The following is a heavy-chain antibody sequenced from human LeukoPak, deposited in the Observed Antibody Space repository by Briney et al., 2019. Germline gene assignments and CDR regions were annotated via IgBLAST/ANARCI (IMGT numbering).Heavy chain of an antibody. D-gene: IGHD6-19*01. CDR3: AREKVADHPVDY. J-gene: IGHJ4*02. Sequence: ASVKVSCKASGYTFTSYGISWVRQAPGQGLEWMGWINPNSGGTNYAQNFQGRVTMTRDTSISTVYMELTRLTSDDTAVYYCAREKVADHPVDYWGQGSLVTVSS. CDR1: GYTFTSYG. V-gene: IGHV1-2*02. CDR2: INPNSGGT.